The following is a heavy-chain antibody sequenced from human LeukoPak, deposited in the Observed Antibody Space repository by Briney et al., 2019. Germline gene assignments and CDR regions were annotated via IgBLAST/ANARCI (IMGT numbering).Heavy chain of an antibody. CDR2: IDWDDDK. Sequence: SGPTLVNPTQTLTLTCTFSGFSLSTSGMCLSWIRQPPGKALEWLARIDWDDDKYYSTSLKTRLTISKDTSKNQVVLTMTNMDPVDTATYYCARMGCGRYPNYFDYWGQGTLVTVSS. CDR3: ARMGCGRYPNYFDY. D-gene: IGHD1-26*01. CDR1: GFSLSTSGMC. V-gene: IGHV2-70*11. J-gene: IGHJ4*02.